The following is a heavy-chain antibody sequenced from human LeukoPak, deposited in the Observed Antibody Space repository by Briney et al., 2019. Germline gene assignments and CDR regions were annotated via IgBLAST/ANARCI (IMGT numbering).Heavy chain of an antibody. D-gene: IGHD6-13*01. CDR3: TRDEDEELVRDY. J-gene: IGHJ4*02. V-gene: IGHV3-21*01. CDR1: GFTFSNYA. Sequence: GGSLRLSCAASGFTFSNYAMNWGRQAPGQGLEWVSSISSTSTYIYYADSVKGRFTISRDNAKKSLYLQMNSLRADDTAVYYCTRDEDEELVRDYWGQGTLVTVSS. CDR2: ISSTSTYI.